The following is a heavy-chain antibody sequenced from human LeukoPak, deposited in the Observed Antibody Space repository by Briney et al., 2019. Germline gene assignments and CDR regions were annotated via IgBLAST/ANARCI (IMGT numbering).Heavy chain of an antibody. CDR2: IIPIFGTA. J-gene: IGHJ4*02. D-gene: IGHD1-26*01. V-gene: IGHV1-69*05. Sequence: ASVKVSCKASGGTFSSYAISWVRQAPGQGLEWMGRIIPIFGTANYAQKFQGRVTITTDDSTSTAYMELSSLRSEDTGVYYCARHLVGATQHLDYWGQGTLVTVSP. CDR3: ARHLVGATQHLDY. CDR1: GGTFSSYA.